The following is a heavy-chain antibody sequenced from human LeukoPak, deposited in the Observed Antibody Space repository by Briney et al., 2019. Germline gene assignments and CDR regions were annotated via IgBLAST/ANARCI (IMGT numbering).Heavy chain of an antibody. V-gene: IGHV3-74*01. CDR1: GFTFTSYW. D-gene: IGHD2-2*01. CDR3: AREQVVVGRGYYGMDV. CDR2: INSDGSRT. J-gene: IGHJ6*02. Sequence: GGSLRLSCAASGFTFTSYWMHWVRHAPGKGLVWVSRINSDGSRTSYADSVKGRFTISRDNSMNTLYLQMNSLRVDDTAVYYCAREQVVVGRGYYGMDVWGQGTTVTVSS.